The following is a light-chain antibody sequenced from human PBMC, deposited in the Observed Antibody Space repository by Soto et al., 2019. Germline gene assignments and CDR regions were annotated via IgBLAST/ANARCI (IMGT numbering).Light chain of an antibody. CDR3: QQYYSAPFT. J-gene: IGKJ3*01. CDR2: WAS. V-gene: IGKV4-1*01. Sequence: DIVMTQSPDSLAVSLGERATINCRSSESVLYSSNNKNYLAWYQQKPGQPPKVLIYWASARESGVPDRFSGSGSGTDFTLTISSLQAEDVAVYYCQQYYSAPFTFGPGTKVDI. CDR1: ESVLYSSNNKNY.